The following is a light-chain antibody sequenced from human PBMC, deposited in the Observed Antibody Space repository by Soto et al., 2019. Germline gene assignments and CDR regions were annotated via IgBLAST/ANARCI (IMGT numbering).Light chain of an antibody. Sequence: DIPMTQSPSSLSASVGDRVTITCRASQGIRNDLDWFQQKPATAPERLIYAASSLQSGVPSRFSSSEPRTQFTLTISSLQAEDSPTYYCLQYNTSPWTFGQGTTVDIK. CDR3: LQYNTSPWT. J-gene: IGKJ1*01. V-gene: IGKV1-17*01. CDR1: QGIRND. CDR2: AAS.